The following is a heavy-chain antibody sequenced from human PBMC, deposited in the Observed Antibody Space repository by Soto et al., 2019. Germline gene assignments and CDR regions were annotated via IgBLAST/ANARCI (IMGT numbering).Heavy chain of an antibody. CDR3: AKVFGGGPPYYFDY. CDR2: IAAGGGT. D-gene: IGHD3-10*02. CDR1: GFTFTNYA. Sequence: EVPVLESGGGLVQPGGSLRLSCAASGFTFTNYAMTWVRQAPGKGLEWVSLIAAGGGTSYADSVKGRFTISRDISXNTLYLHMHSLRAEDTAIYYCAKVFGGGPPYYFDYWGQGTLVTVSS. J-gene: IGHJ4*02. V-gene: IGHV3-23*01.